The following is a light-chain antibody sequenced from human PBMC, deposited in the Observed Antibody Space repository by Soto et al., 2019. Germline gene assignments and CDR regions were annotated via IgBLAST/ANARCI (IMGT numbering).Light chain of an antibody. CDR3: QQSYTTPWT. CDR1: QSISTY. V-gene: IGKV1-39*01. Sequence: DIQMTQSPSSLSASVGDRVTITCRTSQSISTYLNWYQQRPGRAPKLLIYAASSLQSGVPSSITGSGSGTDFTLTISSLQPEDVATYYCQQSYTTPWTFGQGTKVEIK. CDR2: AAS. J-gene: IGKJ1*01.